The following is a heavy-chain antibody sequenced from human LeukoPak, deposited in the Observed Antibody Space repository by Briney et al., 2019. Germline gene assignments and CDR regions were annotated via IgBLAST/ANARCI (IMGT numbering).Heavy chain of an antibody. D-gene: IGHD3-22*01. Sequence: GGSLSLSCAASRFTFSNAAMSSVRQAPGKGLEWVSTITGSDGRTYYDDSPKGRFTISRDYSKSTLHWQMNSLRVEETAIYYCAEGPQLGSGYHPDYWGQGTLVTVSS. J-gene: IGHJ4*02. CDR1: RFTFSNAA. CDR2: ITGSDGRT. CDR3: AEGPQLGSGYHPDY. V-gene: IGHV3-23*01.